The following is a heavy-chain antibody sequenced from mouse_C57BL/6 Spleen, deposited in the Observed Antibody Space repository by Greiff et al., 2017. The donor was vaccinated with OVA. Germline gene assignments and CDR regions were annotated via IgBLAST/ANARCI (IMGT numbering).Heavy chain of an antibody. J-gene: IGHJ2*01. V-gene: IGHV1-81*01. CDR2: IYPRSGNT. D-gene: IGHD1-1*01. Sequence: VQLQESGAELARPGASVKLSCKASGYTFTSYGISWVKQRTGQGLEWIGEIYPRSGNTYYNEKFKGKATLTADKSSSTAYMELRSLTSEDSAVYFCARRLYYYGSSVYFDYWGQGTTLTVSS. CDR1: GYTFTSYG. CDR3: ARRLYYYGSSVYFDY.